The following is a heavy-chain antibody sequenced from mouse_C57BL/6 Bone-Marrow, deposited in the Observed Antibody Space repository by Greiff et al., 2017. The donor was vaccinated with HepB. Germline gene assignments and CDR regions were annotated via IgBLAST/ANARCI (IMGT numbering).Heavy chain of an antibody. CDR1: GYTFTSYG. CDR2: IYPRSGNT. CDR3: ASVDGYYSYWYFDV. Sequence: QVQLQQSGAELARPGASVKLSCKASGYTFTSYGISWVKQRTGQGLEWIGEIYPRSGNTYYNEKFKGKATLTADKSSSTAYMELRSLTSEDSAVYFCASVDGYYSYWYFDVWGTGTTVTVSS. D-gene: IGHD2-3*01. J-gene: IGHJ1*03. V-gene: IGHV1-81*01.